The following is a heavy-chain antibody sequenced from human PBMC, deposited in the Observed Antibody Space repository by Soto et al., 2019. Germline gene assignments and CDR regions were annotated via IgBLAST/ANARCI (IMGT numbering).Heavy chain of an antibody. V-gene: IGHV6-1*01. CDR1: WDSVSSNSAA. CDR2: TYYRSKWYN. Sequence: PSETLSLTCAISWDSVSSNSAAWNWIRQSPSRGLEWLGRTYYRSKWYNDYAVSVKSRITINPDTSKNQFSLQLNSVTPEDTAVYYCARASRDGYNWGINFDYWGQGTLVTVSS. D-gene: IGHD5-12*01. J-gene: IGHJ4*02. CDR3: ARASRDGYNWGINFDY.